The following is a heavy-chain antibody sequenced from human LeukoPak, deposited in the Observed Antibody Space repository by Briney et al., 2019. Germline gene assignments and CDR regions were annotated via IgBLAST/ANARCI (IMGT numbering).Heavy chain of an antibody. J-gene: IGHJ4*02. CDR1: GFTFSSYE. V-gene: IGHV3-48*01. CDR3: ARSRPGTDFDY. CDR2: ISSSSSTI. D-gene: IGHD2-8*02. Sequence: GGSLRLSCAASGFTFSSYEMNWVRQAPGKGLEWVSYISSSSSTIYYADSVKGRFTISRDNAKNSLYLQMNSLRAEDTAVYYCARSRPGTDFDYWGQGTLVTVSS.